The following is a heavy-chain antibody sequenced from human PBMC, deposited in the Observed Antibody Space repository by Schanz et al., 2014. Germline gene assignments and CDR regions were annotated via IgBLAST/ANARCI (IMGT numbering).Heavy chain of an antibody. D-gene: IGHD6-19*01. CDR2: IDRRGSPT. CDR3: VKTDAGWRFDY. V-gene: IGHV3-43*01. Sequence: EFQLVESGGGVVQPGGSLRLSCAGSGFNSAEYSLHWVRQAPNKGLEWVCLIDRRGSPTFYADSVRGRFTVSRDNSRNSLYLQMNNVGVDDTATYYCVKTDAGWRFDYWGQGTLVIVSS. CDR1: GFNSAEYS. J-gene: IGHJ4*02.